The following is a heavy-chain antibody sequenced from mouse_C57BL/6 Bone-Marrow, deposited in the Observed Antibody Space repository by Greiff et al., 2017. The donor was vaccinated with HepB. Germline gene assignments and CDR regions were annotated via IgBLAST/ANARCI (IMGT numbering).Heavy chain of an antibody. CDR2: INPNNGGT. CDR3: ARVQLRLREAWFAY. J-gene: IGHJ3*01. CDR1: GYTFTDYY. Sequence: EVQLQQSGPELVKPGASVKISCKASGYTFTDYYMNWVKQSHGKSLEWIGDINPNNGGTSYNQKFKGKATLTVDKSSSTAYMELRSLTSEDSAVYYCARVQLRLREAWFAYWGQGTLVTVSA. V-gene: IGHV1-26*01. D-gene: IGHD3-2*02.